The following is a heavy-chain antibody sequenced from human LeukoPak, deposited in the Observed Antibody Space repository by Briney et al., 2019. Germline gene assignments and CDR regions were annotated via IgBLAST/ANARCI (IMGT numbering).Heavy chain of an antibody. CDR1: TGSVSSANY. D-gene: IGHD1-14*01. V-gene: IGHV4-31*03. CDR2: IYYLGNA. CDR3: ARTGKGFDY. Sequence: SETLSLTCTVSTGSVSSANYWAWIRQHPGEGLEWIGHIYYLGNAYYNPSLKSRVTMSVDTSKNQASLKLTSVTAADTAVYNCARTGKGFDYWGQGTLATVSS. J-gene: IGHJ4*02.